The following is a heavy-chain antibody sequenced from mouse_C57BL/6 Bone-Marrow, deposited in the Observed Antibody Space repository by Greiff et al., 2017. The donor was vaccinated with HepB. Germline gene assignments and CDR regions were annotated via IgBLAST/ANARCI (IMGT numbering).Heavy chain of an antibody. CDR2: IRNKANGYTT. J-gene: IGHJ1*03. CDR1: GFTFTDYY. V-gene: IGHV7-3*01. D-gene: IGHD1-1*01. CDR3: ARWGLGSSYGYWYFDV. Sequence: EVQLVESGGGLVQPGGSLSLSCAASGFTFTDYYMSWVRQPPGKALEWLGFIRNKANGYTTEYSASVKGRFTISRDNSQSILYLQMNALRAEDSATYYGARWGLGSSYGYWYFDVWGTGTTVTVSS.